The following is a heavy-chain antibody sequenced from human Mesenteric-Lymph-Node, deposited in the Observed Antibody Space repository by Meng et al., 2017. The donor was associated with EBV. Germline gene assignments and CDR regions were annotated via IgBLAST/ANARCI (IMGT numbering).Heavy chain of an antibody. V-gene: IGHV7-4-1*02. CDR2: INTNTGDP. CDR1: GYSFNTYF. D-gene: IGHD3-9*01. CDR3: ARVRRSSYFDSLTGPSPHRGGFDI. J-gene: IGHJ3*02. Sequence: QVQLVQSESELKKSGASVKLSCKASGYSFNTYFISWVRQAPGQGLEWMGWINTNTGDPTYAQGFTGRFVFSLDTSVSTAYLHISSLEAEDSAVYYCARVRRSSYFDSLTGPSPHRGGFDIWGQGTMVTVSS.